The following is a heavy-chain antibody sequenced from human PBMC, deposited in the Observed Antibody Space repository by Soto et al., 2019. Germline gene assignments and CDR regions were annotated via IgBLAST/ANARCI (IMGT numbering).Heavy chain of an antibody. CDR3: AHRRGGYNWDDGYFDF. Sequence: QITLKESGPTLVKPTQTLTLTCTFSGFSISTSGVGVGWIRQPPGKALEWLAFTYWDDDNRYNPSLRSRLTVAKDSAKSLVVLLMTSVDPVDTATYYCAHRRGGYNWDDGYFDFWGQGNLATVSS. V-gene: IGHV2-5*02. J-gene: IGHJ4*02. D-gene: IGHD1-1*01. CDR2: TYWDDDN. CDR1: GFSISTSGVG.